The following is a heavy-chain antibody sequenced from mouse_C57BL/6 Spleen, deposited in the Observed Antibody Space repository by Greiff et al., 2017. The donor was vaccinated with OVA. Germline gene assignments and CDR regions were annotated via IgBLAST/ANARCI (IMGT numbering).Heavy chain of an antibody. D-gene: IGHD3-2*02. J-gene: IGHJ3*01. CDR1: GYAFSSYW. CDR2: IYPGDGDT. V-gene: IGHV1-80*01. Sequence: VKLVESGAELVKPGASVKISCKASGYAFSSYWMNWVKQRPGKGLEWIGQIYPGDGDTNYNGKFKGKATLTADKSSSTAYMQLSSLTSEDSAVYFCARPPTAQATPFAYWGQGTLVTVSA. CDR3: ARPPTAQATPFAY.